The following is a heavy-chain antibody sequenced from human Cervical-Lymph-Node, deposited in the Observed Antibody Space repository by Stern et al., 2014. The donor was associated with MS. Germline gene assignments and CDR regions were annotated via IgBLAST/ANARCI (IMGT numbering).Heavy chain of an antibody. CDR3: ARWSVACDY. CDR2: IYPGDSDI. D-gene: IGHD2-21*01. J-gene: IGHJ4*02. V-gene: IGHV5-51*03. CDR1: GYNFINYW. Sequence: VQLVQSGAELKKPGESLKISCKTSGYNFINYWIAWVRQVSGKGLEWIGIIYPGDSDIRYNPSFQGHVTISVDKSITTAYLQWKSLKASDTAVYYCARWSVACDYWGQGALITVSS.